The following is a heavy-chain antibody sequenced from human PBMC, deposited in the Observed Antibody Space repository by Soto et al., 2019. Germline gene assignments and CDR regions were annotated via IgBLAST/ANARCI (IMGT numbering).Heavy chain of an antibody. Sequence: QVQLVQSGAEVKKPGSSVKVSYKASGGTFSSYAISWVRQAPGQGLEWMGGIIPIFGTANYAQKFQGRVTITADESTSTAYMELSSLRSEDTAVYYCARSYGATISAPSDYWGQGTLVTVSS. D-gene: IGHD5-12*01. CDR3: ARSYGATISAPSDY. CDR2: IIPIFGTA. CDR1: GGTFSSYA. V-gene: IGHV1-69*01. J-gene: IGHJ4*02.